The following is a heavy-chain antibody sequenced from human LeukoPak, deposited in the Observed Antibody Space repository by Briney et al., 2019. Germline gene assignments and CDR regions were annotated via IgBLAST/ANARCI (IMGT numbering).Heavy chain of an antibody. CDR1: GFSLSDYW. V-gene: IGHV3-74*01. CDR3: VRDAPHNRFDP. Sequence: GGSLRLSCAVSGFSLSDYWMHWVRQVPGKGLVWVSYINSDGSLTTYADSVKGRFTISRDNGKNTLYLQMNSLRDEDSALHYCVRDAPHNRFDPWGQGTPVTVSS. CDR2: INSDGSLT. J-gene: IGHJ5*02. D-gene: IGHD2/OR15-2a*01.